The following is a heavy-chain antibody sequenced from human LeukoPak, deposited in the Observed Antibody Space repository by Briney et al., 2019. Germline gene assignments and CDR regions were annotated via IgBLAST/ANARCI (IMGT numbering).Heavy chain of an antibody. J-gene: IGHJ5*02. CDR2: INHSGST. CDR3: ARWSSDWENNCFDP. CDR1: GGSFSGYY. D-gene: IGHD6-19*01. V-gene: IGHV4-34*01. Sequence: PETLSLTCAVYGGSFSGYYWSWIRQPPGKGLEWIGEINHSGSTNYNPPLKSRDTISIDTSNNRFPLRLTSATAADTAVYYCARWSSDWENNCFDPWGQGILVTVSS.